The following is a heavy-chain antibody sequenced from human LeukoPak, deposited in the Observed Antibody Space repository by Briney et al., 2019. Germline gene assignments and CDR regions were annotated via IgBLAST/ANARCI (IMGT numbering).Heavy chain of an antibody. D-gene: IGHD6-19*01. V-gene: IGHV1-24*01. J-gene: IGHJ4*02. CDR3: ATVSGWYNDAGKTFDY. Sequence: GASVKVSCKASGYTFTGYYMHWVRQAPGKGLEWMGGFDPEDGETIYAQKFQGRVTMTEDTSTDTAYMELSSLRSEDTAVYYCATVSGWYNDAGKTFDYWGQGTLVTVSS. CDR2: FDPEDGET. CDR1: GYTFTGYY.